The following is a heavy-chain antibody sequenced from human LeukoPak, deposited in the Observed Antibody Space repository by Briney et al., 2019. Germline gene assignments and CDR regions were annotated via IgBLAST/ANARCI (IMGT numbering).Heavy chain of an antibody. D-gene: IGHD2-8*02. CDR2: ISSSSSYI. CDR3: ARDGTDRGYYYGMDV. J-gene: IGHJ6*02. CDR1: GFTFSSYS. Sequence: PGGSLRLSCAASGFTFSSYSMNWVRQAPGKGLEWVSSISSSSSYIYYADSVKGRFTISRDNAKNSLYLQMNSLRAEVTAVYYCARDGTDRGYYYGMDVWGQGTTVTVSS. V-gene: IGHV3-21*01.